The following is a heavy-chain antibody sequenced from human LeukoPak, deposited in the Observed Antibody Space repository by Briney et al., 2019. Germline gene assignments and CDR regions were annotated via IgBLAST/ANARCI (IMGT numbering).Heavy chain of an antibody. V-gene: IGHV1-69*13. CDR2: IIPIFGTA. D-gene: IGHD3-3*01. CDR3: ARHPRITIFGVVIQTYFDY. Sequence: SVKVSCKASGGTFSSYAISWVRQAPGQGLEWMGGIIPIFGTANYAQKFQGRVTITADESTSTAYMALSSLRSEDTAVYYCARHPRITIFGVVIQTYFDYWGQGTLVTVSS. CDR1: GGTFSSYA. J-gene: IGHJ4*02.